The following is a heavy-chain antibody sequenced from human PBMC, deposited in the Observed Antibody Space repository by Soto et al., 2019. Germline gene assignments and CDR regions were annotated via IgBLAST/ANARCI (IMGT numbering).Heavy chain of an antibody. CDR1: GFTFSSYW. V-gene: IGHV3-74*01. Sequence: PGGSLRLSCAASGFTFSSYWMHWARQAPGKGLVWVSRINSDGSSTSYADSVKGRFTISRDNAKNTLYLQMNSLRAEDTAVYYCVAGSSIAARPWTHAPLSDYWRQGTLVTV. J-gene: IGHJ4*02. CDR3: VAGSSIAARPWTHAPLSDY. D-gene: IGHD6-6*01. CDR2: INSDGSST.